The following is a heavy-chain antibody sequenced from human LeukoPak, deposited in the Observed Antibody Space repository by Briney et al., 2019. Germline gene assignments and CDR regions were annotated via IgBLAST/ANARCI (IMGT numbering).Heavy chain of an antibody. D-gene: IGHD3-10*01. CDR3: ARLGSGLLWFGEPPTCFDY. CDR1: GYSFTSYW. V-gene: IGHV5-51*01. J-gene: IGHJ4*02. CDR2: IYPGDSDT. Sequence: GESLKISCKGSGYSFTSYWIGWVRQMPGKGLEWMGIIYPGDSDTRYGPSFQGQVTISADKSISTAYLQWSSLKASDTAMYYCARLGSGLLWFGEPPTCFDYWGQGTLVTVSS.